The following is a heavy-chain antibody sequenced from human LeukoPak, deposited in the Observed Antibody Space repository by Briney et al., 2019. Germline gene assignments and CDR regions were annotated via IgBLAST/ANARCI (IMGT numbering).Heavy chain of an antibody. V-gene: IGHV1-2*02. J-gene: IGHJ4*02. Sequence: ASVKVSCVASGYSFTGYYVRWGRQAPGQGRGWRGWIYPDSGDTKYAQKFWGRVTMTEETSPDTACMELSSLRYEETAVYCFARPLRSGWALEKTCYFDYGGQGTLVTVSS. CDR3: ARPLRSGWALEKTCYFDY. CDR2: IYPDSGDT. CDR1: GYSFTGYY. D-gene: IGHD6-25*01.